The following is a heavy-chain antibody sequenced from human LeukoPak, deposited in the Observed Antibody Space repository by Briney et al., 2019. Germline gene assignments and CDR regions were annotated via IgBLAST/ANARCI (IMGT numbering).Heavy chain of an antibody. D-gene: IGHD6-19*01. Sequence: SETLSLTCAVSGGSISSGSYYWGWIRQPPGKGLEWIGSIYYTGSTYYNPSLKSRVTISVNTSKNQFSLNLSSVTAADTAVYYCARVGWGACDMWGQGTMVTVTS. CDR1: GGSISSGSYY. CDR3: ARVGWGACDM. J-gene: IGHJ3*02. CDR2: IYYTGST. V-gene: IGHV4-39*01.